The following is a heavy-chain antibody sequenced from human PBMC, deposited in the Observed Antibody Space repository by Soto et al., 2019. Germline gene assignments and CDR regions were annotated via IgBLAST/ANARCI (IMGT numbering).Heavy chain of an antibody. J-gene: IGHJ4*02. CDR2: ISGSGGST. Sequence: EVQLLESGGGLVQPGGSLRLSCAASGFPFSSYAMSWVRQAPGKGLEWVSAISGSGGSTYYADSVKGRFTISRDNSKNTLYLQMNSLRAEDTAVYYCASGQQLVPPFDYWGQGTLVTVSS. CDR3: ASGQQLVPPFDY. V-gene: IGHV3-23*01. D-gene: IGHD6-13*01. CDR1: GFPFSSYA.